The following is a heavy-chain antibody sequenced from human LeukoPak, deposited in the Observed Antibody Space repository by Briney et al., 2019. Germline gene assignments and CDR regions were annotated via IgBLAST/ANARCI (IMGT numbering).Heavy chain of an antibody. D-gene: IGHD4-11*01. J-gene: IGHJ4*02. CDR2: IIPIFGTA. V-gene: IGHV1-69*06. Sequence: SVKVSCKASGGTFSSYAISWVRQAPGQGLEWMGGIIPIFGTANYAQKFQGRVTITADTFTDTAYMELSSLRSEDTAVYYCATDYSPYYFNYWGQGTLVTVSS. CDR1: GGTFSSYA. CDR3: ATDYSPYYFNY.